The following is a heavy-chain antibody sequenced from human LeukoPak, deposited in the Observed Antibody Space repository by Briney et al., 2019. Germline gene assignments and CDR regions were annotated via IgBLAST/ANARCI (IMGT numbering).Heavy chain of an antibody. CDR2: IYYNGHT. V-gene: IGHV4-31*03. J-gene: IGHJ5*02. CDR1: GGSISNGGYY. Sequence: PSQTLSLTCTVSGGSISNGGYYWSWIRQLPGKGLEWIGYIYYNGHTYYNPSLKSRVVISVDTSKNQFSLKLSSVTAADTAVYYCANYASGIYRFDPWGQGTLVTVSS. D-gene: IGHD3-10*01. CDR3: ANYASGIYRFDP.